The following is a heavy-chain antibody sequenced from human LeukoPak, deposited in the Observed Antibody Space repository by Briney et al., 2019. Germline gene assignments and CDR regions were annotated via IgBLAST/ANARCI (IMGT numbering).Heavy chain of an antibody. CDR2: MNPNSGNT. Sequence: ASVKVSCKASGYTFTSYDINWVRQATGQGLEWMGWMNPNSGNTGYAQKFQGRVTITRNTSISTAYMELSSLRSEDTAVYYCARARYYDFWSCYYRGFDIWGQGTMVTVSS. J-gene: IGHJ3*02. D-gene: IGHD3-3*01. CDR3: ARARYYDFWSCYYRGFDI. CDR1: GYTFTSYD. V-gene: IGHV1-8*03.